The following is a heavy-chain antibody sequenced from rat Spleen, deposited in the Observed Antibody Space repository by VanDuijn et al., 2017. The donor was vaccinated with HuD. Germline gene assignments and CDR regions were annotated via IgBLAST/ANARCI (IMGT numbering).Heavy chain of an antibody. CDR1: GLSLTSNS. CDR3: ARSNPGLAY. V-gene: IGHV2-47*01. J-gene: IGHJ3*01. CDR2: IWGNGNT. Sequence: QVQLTESGPGLVQPSQALSLTCTVSGLSLTSNSVSWIRQPPGKGLEWMGVIWGNGNTNYNSALKSRLSISRDTSKSQVFLKMNNLQTEDTAMYFCARSNPGLAYWGQGTLVTVSS. D-gene: IGHD3-8*01.